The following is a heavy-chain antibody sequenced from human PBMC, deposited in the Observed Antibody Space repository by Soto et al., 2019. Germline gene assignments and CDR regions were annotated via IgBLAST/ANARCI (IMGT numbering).Heavy chain of an antibody. J-gene: IGHJ4*02. D-gene: IGHD1-20*01. CDR2: IYPHDSDT. V-gene: IGHV5-51*01. CDR1: GHNFATYW. CDR3: ARRLDNTLDF. Sequence: GESLKISCKGSGHNFATYWIGWVRQMPGKGLEWMGIIYPHDSDTRYSPSFQGQVTISADKSISTAYLQWSSLKASDTAIYYCARRLDNTLDFWGQGTLVTAPQ.